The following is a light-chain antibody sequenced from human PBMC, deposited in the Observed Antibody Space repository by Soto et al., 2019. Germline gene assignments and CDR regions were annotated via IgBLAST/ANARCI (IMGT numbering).Light chain of an antibody. CDR2: SNK. V-gene: IGLV1-44*01. CDR3: AAWDDSLNGRI. J-gene: IGLJ2*01. Sequence: QLVLTQPPSASGTPGQRVTISCSGSSSNIGSNTVNWYQQLPGTAPKVLIYSNKERPSGVPDRFSGSKSGTSASLAISGLQSEDEDDYYCAAWDDSLNGRIFGGGTKLTVL. CDR1: SSNIGSNT.